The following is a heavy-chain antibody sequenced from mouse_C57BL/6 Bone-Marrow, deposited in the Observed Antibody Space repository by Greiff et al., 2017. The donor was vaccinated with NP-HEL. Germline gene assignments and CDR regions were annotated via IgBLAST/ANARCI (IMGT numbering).Heavy chain of an antibody. CDR3: ATVGLCWFAY. Sequence: VQLQQPGAELVLPGASVKLSCKASGYTFTSYWMHWVKQRPGQGLEWIGEIDPSDSYTNYNHKFKGKSTLTVDKSSITAYMQLISLTSEDSAVYYCATVGLCWFAYWGKGTLVTVSA. V-gene: IGHV1-69*01. CDR2: IDPSDSYT. CDR1: GYTFTSYW. J-gene: IGHJ3*01.